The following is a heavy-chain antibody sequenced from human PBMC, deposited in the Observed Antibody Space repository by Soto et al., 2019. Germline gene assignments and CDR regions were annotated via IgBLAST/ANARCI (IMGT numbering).Heavy chain of an antibody. D-gene: IGHD5-12*01. V-gene: IGHV1-69*13. J-gene: IGHJ5*02. Sequence: GASVKVSCKASGGTFSSYSISWVRQAPGQGLEWMGGIIPIFGTANYAQKFQGRVTITADESTSTAYMELSSLRSEDTAVYYCAPDIVATTPSPAWFDPWGQGTLVTVSS. CDR1: GGTFSSYS. CDR2: IIPIFGTA. CDR3: APDIVATTPSPAWFDP.